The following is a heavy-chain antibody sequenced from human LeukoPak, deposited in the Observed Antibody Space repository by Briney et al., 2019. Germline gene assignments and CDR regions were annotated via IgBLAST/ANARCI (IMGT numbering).Heavy chain of an antibody. CDR3: ASLGYSYGSDFDY. J-gene: IGHJ4*02. CDR2: IYYSGST. D-gene: IGHD5-18*01. Sequence: SETLSLTCTVSGGSISSYYWSWIRQPPGKGLEWIGYIYYSGSTNYNPSLKSPVTISVDTSKNQFSLKLSSLTAADTAVYYCASLGYSYGSDFDYWGQGTLVTVSS. V-gene: IGHV4-59*08. CDR1: GGSISSYY.